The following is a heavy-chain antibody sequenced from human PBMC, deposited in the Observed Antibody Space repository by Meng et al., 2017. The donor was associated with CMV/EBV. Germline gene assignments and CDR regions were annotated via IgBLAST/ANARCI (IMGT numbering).Heavy chain of an antibody. V-gene: IGHV1-18*01. Sequence: LVAFEAVVTNPGPYVELSCKAAGYHCTRHGISWLRQAPGQGLEWMGWISAYNGNTNYAQKLQGRVTMTKDTSTSTAYMELRRLNSDDTAVYYCARDPAWSVITPRRGFDYWGQGTLVTVSS. D-gene: IGHD2-15*01. CDR2: ISAYNGNT. CDR1: GYHCTRHG. J-gene: IGHJ4*02. CDR3: ARDPAWSVITPRRGFDY.